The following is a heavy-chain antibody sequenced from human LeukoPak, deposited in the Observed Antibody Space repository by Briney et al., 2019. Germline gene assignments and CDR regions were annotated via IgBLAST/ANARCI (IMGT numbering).Heavy chain of an antibody. J-gene: IGHJ6*02. D-gene: IGHD3-10*01. V-gene: IGHV4-59*01. CDR3: ARDDYDSGSSYYYGMDV. CDR1: GGSISSYY. CDR2: IYYSGST. Sequence: SETLSLTCTVSGGSISSYYWSWIRQPPGKGLEWIGYIYYSGSTNYNPSLKSRVTISVDTSKNQFSLKLSSVTAADTAVYYCARDDYDSGSSYYYGMDVWGQGTTVTVSS.